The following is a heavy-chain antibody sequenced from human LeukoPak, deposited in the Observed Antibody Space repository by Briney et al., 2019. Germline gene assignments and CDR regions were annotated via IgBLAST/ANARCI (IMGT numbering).Heavy chain of an antibody. V-gene: IGHV1-18*01. CDR3: ARDEDLMPIDY. CDR2: ISAYDGHT. D-gene: IGHD2-2*01. J-gene: IGHJ4*02. CDR1: GYTFTSYG. Sequence: ASVKVSCKASGYTFTSYGVSWVRQAPGQGLEWMAWISAYDGHTKFEQKHQDRVTMTTDTSTNTAYMELRSLRSDDTAVYYCARDEDLMPIDYWGQGTLVTVSS.